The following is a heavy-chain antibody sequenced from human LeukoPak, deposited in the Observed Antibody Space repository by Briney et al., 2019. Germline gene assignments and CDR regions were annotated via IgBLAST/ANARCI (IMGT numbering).Heavy chain of an antibody. V-gene: IGHV4-30-4*01. J-gene: IGHJ5*02. D-gene: IGHD6-6*01. CDR1: GGSITSGNYD. CDR3: ARKYPDHWFDP. CDR2: IFYTGST. Sequence: SETLSLTCTVSGGSITSGNYDWSWIRQPPGKGLEWIGYIFYTGSTNYSPSLKSRVSISVDTFKNQFSLKLSSVTAADTAVYYCARKYPDHWFDPWGQGTLVTVSS.